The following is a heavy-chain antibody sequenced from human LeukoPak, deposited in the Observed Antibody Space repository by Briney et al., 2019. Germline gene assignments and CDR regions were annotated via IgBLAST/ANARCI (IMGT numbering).Heavy chain of an antibody. Sequence: SETLSLTCTVSGGSISSYYWSWIRQPPGKGLEWIGEIYHSGSTNYNPSLKSRVTISVDKSKNQFSLKLSSVTAADTAVYYCAREPLVGATGYWGQGTLVTVSS. CDR3: AREPLVGATGY. CDR2: IYHSGST. D-gene: IGHD1-26*01. V-gene: IGHV4-59*12. J-gene: IGHJ4*02. CDR1: GGSISSYY.